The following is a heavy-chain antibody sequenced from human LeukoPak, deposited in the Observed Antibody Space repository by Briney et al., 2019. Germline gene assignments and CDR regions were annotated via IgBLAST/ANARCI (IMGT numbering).Heavy chain of an antibody. CDR2: ISSSSSTI. CDR3: AKDLELFYYGSGSRADY. V-gene: IGHV3-11*04. Sequence: GGSLRLSCAASGFTFSDYYMSWIRQAPGKGLEWVSYISSSSSTIYYADSVKGRFTISRDNAKNSLYLQMNSLRAEDTAVYYCAKDLELFYYGSGSRADYWGQGTLVTVSS. CDR1: GFTFSDYY. D-gene: IGHD3-10*01. J-gene: IGHJ4*02.